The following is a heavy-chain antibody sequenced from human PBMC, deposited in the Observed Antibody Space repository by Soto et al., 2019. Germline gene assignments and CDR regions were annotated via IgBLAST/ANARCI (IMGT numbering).Heavy chain of an antibody. CDR2: IYYSGST. J-gene: IGHJ4*02. V-gene: IGHV4-39*01. D-gene: IGHD2-15*01. CDR1: GGSISSSSYY. CDR3: ARQRNGYCSGGSCYRGLYYFDY. Sequence: SETLSLTCTVSGGSISSSSYYWGWIRQPPGKGLEWIGSIYYSGSTYYNPSLKSRVTISVDTSKNQFSLKLSSVTAADTAVYYCARQRNGYCSGGSCYRGLYYFDYWGQGTLVTVSS.